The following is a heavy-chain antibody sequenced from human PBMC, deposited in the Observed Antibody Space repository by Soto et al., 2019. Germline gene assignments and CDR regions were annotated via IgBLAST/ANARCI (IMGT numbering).Heavy chain of an antibody. CDR3: TRDASRDSSARGWFDP. Sequence: GGALRLSCSASGFTFRSFTMNWVRQAPGKGLEWVSTISSNSAYIYYTDALRGRFTISRDNAKNSLHLQMNSLRAEDTAVYYCTRDASRDSSARGWFDPWGPGTLVNVSS. CDR2: ISSNSAYI. D-gene: IGHD6-13*01. CDR1: GFTFRSFT. J-gene: IGHJ5*02. V-gene: IGHV3-21*01.